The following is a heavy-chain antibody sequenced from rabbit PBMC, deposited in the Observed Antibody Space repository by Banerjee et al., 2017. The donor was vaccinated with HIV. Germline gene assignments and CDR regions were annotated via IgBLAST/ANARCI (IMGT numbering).Heavy chain of an antibody. Sequence: QEQLVESGGGLVQPEGSLTLTCKASGFDVSGYYYMCWVRQAPGKGLELIACIYTFTGTTWYASWVNGRFTITRSTSLNTVDLKMTSLTAADTATYFCARTRSGYLADGFDLRGQGTLVTVS. V-gene: IGHV1S43*01. D-gene: IGHD6-1*01. CDR2: IYTFTGTT. J-gene: IGHJ2*01. CDR1: GFDVSGYYY. CDR3: ARTRSGYLADGFDL.